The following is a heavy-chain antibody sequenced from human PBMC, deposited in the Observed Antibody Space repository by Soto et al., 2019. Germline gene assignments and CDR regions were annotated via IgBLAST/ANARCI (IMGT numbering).Heavy chain of an antibody. J-gene: IGHJ4*02. CDR3: ARRLRGVVNYYFDY. Sequence: SETLSLTCTVSGGSISSSSYYWGWIRQPPGKGLEWIGSIYYSGSTYYNPSLKSRVTISVDTPKNQFSLKLSSVTAADTAVYYCARRLRGVVNYYFDYWGQGTLVTVYS. CDR1: GGSISSSSYY. V-gene: IGHV4-39*01. D-gene: IGHD2-15*01. CDR2: IYYSGST.